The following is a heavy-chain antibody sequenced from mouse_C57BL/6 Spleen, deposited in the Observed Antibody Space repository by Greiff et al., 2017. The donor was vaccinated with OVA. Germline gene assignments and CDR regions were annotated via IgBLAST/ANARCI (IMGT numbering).Heavy chain of an antibody. Sequence: EVQRVESGGDLVKPGGSLKLSCAASGFTFSSYGMSWVRQTPDKRLEWVATISSGGSYTYYPDSVKGRVTISRDNAKNTLYLQMSSRKSEDTAMYYCGRATGTGAMDYWGQGTSVTVSS. CDR3: GRATGTGAMDY. CDR2: ISSGGSYT. V-gene: IGHV5-6*01. CDR1: GFTFSSYG. J-gene: IGHJ4*01. D-gene: IGHD4-1*01.